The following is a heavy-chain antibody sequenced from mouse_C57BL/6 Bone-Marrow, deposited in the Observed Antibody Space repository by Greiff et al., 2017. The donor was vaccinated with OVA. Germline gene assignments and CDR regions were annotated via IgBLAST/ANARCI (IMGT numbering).Heavy chain of an antibody. J-gene: IGHJ1*03. Sequence: QVQLQQSGAELVRPGASVTLSCKASGYTFTDYEMHWVKQTPVHGLEWIGAIDPETGGTAYNQKFKGKAILTADKSSSTAYMELRSLTSEDSAVYYCTRHYYGSSFDVWGTGTTVTVSS. CDR2: IDPETGGT. CDR3: TRHYYGSSFDV. CDR1: GYTFTDYE. D-gene: IGHD1-1*01. V-gene: IGHV1-15*01.